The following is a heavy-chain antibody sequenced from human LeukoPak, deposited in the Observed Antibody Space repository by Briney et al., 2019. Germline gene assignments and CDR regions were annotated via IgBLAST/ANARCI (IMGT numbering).Heavy chain of an antibody. CDR3: AKEAGAGSYYSYNWFDP. Sequence: PGGSLRLSCAASGFTFSNYAMSWVRQAPGKGLEWVSAINDSGGSTYYADSVKGRFTISRDNSKNTLYLQMNSLRAEDTAVYYCAKEAGAGSYYSYNWFDPWGQGTLVTVSS. D-gene: IGHD3-10*01. CDR1: GFTFSNYA. CDR2: INDSGGST. V-gene: IGHV3-23*01. J-gene: IGHJ5*02.